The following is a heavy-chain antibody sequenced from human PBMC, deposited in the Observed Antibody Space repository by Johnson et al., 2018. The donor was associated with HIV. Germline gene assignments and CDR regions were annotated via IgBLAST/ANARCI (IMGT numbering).Heavy chain of an antibody. CDR3: ARDHSRDEAFDI. V-gene: IGHV3-9*01. D-gene: IGHD5-24*01. CDR1: GFTFADYA. J-gene: IGHJ3*02. Sequence: VQLVESGGGLVQPGRSLRLSCAASGFTFADYAMHWVRQAPGQGLEWVSAISWNSGSIGYADSVKGRFTISRDNSKNTLYLQMNSLRAEDTAVYYCARDHSRDEAFDIWGQGTMVTVSS. CDR2: ISWNSGSI.